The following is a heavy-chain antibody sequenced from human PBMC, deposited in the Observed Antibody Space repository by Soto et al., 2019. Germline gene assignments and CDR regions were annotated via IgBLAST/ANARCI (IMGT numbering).Heavy chain of an antibody. CDR1: GFTFNDHT. CDR3: AKEKNRIFDY. J-gene: IGHJ4*02. Sequence: VGSLILSWAGSGFTFNDHTMHCVRQIPGRGLEWVSLITWDGGSTFYADSVEGRFTISRDNSKNFVYLQMNSLRTEDTALYFCAKEKNRIFDYRGQGAQVTVSS. CDR2: ITWDGGST. V-gene: IGHV3-43*01.